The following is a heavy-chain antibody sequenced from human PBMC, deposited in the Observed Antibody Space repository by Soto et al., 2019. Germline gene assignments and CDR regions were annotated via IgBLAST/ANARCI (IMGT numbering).Heavy chain of an antibody. J-gene: IGHJ3*02. CDR3: AHPRGYGVFDAYDI. Sequence: PGGSPRLSCSASGFTFSSYDMHWVRQGPGKGLEWVSAIGTAGESTYSADSVKGRFTISRDNSMNALYLQMSSLRIEDTAVYYCAHPRGYGVFDAYDIWGQGTMVTVSS. CDR1: GFTFSSYD. CDR2: IGTAGEST. D-gene: IGHD4-17*01. V-gene: IGHV3-13*04.